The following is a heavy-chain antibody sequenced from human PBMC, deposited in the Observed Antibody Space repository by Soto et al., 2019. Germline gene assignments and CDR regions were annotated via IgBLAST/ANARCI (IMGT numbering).Heavy chain of an antibody. V-gene: IGHV1-18*01. D-gene: IGHD3-22*01. CDR3: ARQQGYYDKGMDV. CDR2: ISTYNGIT. J-gene: IGHJ6*02. CDR1: GSTFPRCG. Sequence: GSVPVSFKASGSTFPRCGLRWVRQAPGQGLEWMGWISTYNGITNYPQKLQGRVTMTTDTSTSTAYMELRSLRSDDTSVYYCARQQGYYDKGMDVWGQGTTVTVSS.